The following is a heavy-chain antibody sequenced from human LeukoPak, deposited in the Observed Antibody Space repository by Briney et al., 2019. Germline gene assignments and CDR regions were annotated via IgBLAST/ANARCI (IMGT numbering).Heavy chain of an antibody. CDR3: ARGLRSGTMVRATPGGY. Sequence: SETLSLTFTVSGGSISSYYWSWIRQPPGKGLEWIGYIYYSGSTNYNPSLKSRVTISVDTSKNQFSLKLSSVTAADTAVYYCARGLRSGTMVRATPGGYWGQGTLVTVSS. D-gene: IGHD3-10*01. V-gene: IGHV4-59*08. CDR2: IYYSGST. CDR1: GGSISSYY. J-gene: IGHJ4*02.